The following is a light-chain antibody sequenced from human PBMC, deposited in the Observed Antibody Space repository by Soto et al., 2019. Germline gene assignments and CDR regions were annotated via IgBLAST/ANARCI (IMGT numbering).Light chain of an antibody. V-gene: IGLV2-14*01. J-gene: IGLJ1*01. Sequence: QSALTQPASVSGSPGQSITISCTGTSSDVGGYNYVSWYQQHPGKAPKLMIYEVSNRPSGVSNRFSGSKSGHTASLTIPGLQSEDEADYFCTSYTSSSTLDVFGTGTSSPS. CDR2: EVS. CDR3: TSYTSSSTLDV. CDR1: SSDVGGYNY.